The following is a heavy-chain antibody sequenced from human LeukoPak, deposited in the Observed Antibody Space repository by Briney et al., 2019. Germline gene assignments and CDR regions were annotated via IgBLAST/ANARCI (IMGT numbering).Heavy chain of an antibody. Sequence: GGSLRLSCVASGFPFSSYRMTWVRQAPGKGLEWVANIKQDGSKKSYVDSVKGRFTISRDNAKNSLYLQMNSLRAEDTAIYYCTRVGYIDEGIDYWGQGTLVTVSS. D-gene: IGHD5-24*01. CDR2: IKQDGSKK. CDR3: TRVGYIDEGIDY. J-gene: IGHJ4*02. CDR1: GFPFSSYR. V-gene: IGHV3-7*04.